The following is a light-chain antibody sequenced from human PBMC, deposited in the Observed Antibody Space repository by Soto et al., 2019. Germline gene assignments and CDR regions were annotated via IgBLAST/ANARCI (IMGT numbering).Light chain of an antibody. V-gene: IGLV1-40*01. J-gene: IGLJ3*02. CDR2: DNT. Sequence: QSVLTQPPSMSGAPGQRVTMSCTGSSSNLGAGYDVHGYQRLPGAAPKLLIYDNTHRPSGVPNRFSGSKSGTSASLAITGLQAEDEADYYCQSYDSGLSGHWVFGGGTKVTVL. CDR1: SSNLGAGYD. CDR3: QSYDSGLSGHWV.